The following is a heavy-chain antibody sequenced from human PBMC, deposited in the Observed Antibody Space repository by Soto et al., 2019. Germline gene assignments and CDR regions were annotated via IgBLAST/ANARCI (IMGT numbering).Heavy chain of an antibody. V-gene: IGHV4-59*12. CDR1: GGSINNYY. J-gene: IGHJ6*02. CDR2: IYHSGST. D-gene: IGHD6-13*01. Sequence: PSETLSLTCTVSGGSINNYYWTWVRQPPGKGLEWIGEIYHSGSTNYNPSLKSRVTISVDKSKNQFSLKLSSVTAADTAVYYCAREGKQQLVRDYYYYYGMDVWGQGTTVTVS. CDR3: AREGKQQLVRDYYYYYGMDV.